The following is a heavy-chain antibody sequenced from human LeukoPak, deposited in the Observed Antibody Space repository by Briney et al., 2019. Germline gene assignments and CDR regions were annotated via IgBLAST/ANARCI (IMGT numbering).Heavy chain of an antibody. CDR3: ARRYRVYYYYMDV. J-gene: IGHJ6*03. Sequence: SETLSLTCAVYGGSFSGYYWSWIRQPPGKGLEWIGEINHSGSTNYNPSLKRRVTISVDTSKNQFSLKLSSVTAADTAVYYCARRYRVYYYYMDVWGKGTTVTVSS. D-gene: IGHD2-2*01. CDR2: INHSGST. V-gene: IGHV4-34*01. CDR1: GGSFSGYY.